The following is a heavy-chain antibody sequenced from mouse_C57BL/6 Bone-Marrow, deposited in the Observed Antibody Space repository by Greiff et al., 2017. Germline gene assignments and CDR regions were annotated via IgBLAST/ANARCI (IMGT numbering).Heavy chain of an antibody. V-gene: IGHV2-2*01. CDR1: GFSLTSYG. Sequence: QVQLKESGPGLVQPSQSLSITCTVSGFSLTSYGVHWGRQSPGKGLEWLGVVWSGGSTDYNADFISRLSISKDNSKSQVFFKMNSLQAEDTAIYYCARNSIYYDGFGLAYWGQGTLVTVSA. D-gene: IGHD2-4*01. CDR3: ARNSIYYDGFGLAY. J-gene: IGHJ3*01. CDR2: VWSGGST.